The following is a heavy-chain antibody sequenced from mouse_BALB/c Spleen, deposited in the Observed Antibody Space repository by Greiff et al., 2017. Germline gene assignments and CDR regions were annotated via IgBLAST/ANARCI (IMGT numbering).Heavy chain of an antibody. CDR1: GFNFKDYY. CDR2: IDPENGNT. Sequence: EVQLQQSGAELVRSGASVKLSCTASGFNFKDYYMHWVKQRPEQGLEWIGWIDPENGNTIYDPKFQGKASITADTSSNTAYLQLSSLTSEDTAVYYCASFYGGSYDWYFDVWGAGTTVTVSA. D-gene: IGHD1-1*01. CDR3: ASFYGGSYDWYFDV. V-gene: IGHV14-1*02. J-gene: IGHJ1*01.